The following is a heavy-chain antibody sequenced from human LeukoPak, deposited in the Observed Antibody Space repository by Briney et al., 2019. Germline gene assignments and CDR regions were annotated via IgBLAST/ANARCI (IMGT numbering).Heavy chain of an antibody. Sequence: GGSLRLSCAASGFTFSSYSMNWVRQAPGKGLEWVSSISSSSSYIYYADSVKGRFNISRHNAKNSLYLQMNSPRAEDTAVYYCARDREGGSGAFDYWGQGTLVTVSS. D-gene: IGHD3-16*01. J-gene: IGHJ4*02. CDR3: ARDREGGSGAFDY. CDR1: GFTFSSYS. V-gene: IGHV3-21*01. CDR2: ISSSSSYI.